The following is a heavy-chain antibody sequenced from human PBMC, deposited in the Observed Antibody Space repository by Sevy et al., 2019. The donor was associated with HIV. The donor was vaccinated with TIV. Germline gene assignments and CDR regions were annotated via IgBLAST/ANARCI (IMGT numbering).Heavy chain of an antibody. V-gene: IGHV3-11*01. Sequence: GGSLRLSCAVSGLNVSDYFMAWIRQAPGRGPEWVSYISSSGTIIYYRDCVKGRFTISRDNAKNSLYLQMNSLRPEDTAMYYCARDLASGSFYSLYFDYWGQGTLVTVSS. D-gene: IGHD3-10*01. J-gene: IGHJ4*02. CDR1: GLNVSDYF. CDR3: ARDLASGSFYSLYFDY. CDR2: ISSSGTII.